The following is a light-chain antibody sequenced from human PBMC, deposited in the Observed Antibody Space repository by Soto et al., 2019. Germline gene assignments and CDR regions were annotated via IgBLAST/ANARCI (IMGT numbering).Light chain of an antibody. J-gene: IGLJ1*01. Sequence: QSVRAQPASVSGSPGQSITISCTGTHNDIGHENFVSWYQQHPDKVHKLIIYDVTRRASGISSRFSASKSGNTAYLAISGLQVDDEADYFCCTSRSDKPRFYVFGTGTKVTVL. CDR2: DVT. CDR1: HNDIGHENF. V-gene: IGLV2-14*03. CDR3: CTSRSDKPRFYV.